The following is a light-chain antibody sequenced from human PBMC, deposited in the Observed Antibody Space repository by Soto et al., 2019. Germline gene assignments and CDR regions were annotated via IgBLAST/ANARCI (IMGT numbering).Light chain of an antibody. CDR1: QSLVHDDGNTY. V-gene: IGKV2-24*01. J-gene: IGKJ1*01. CDR2: KIS. CDR3: LQATHFPCT. Sequence: DIVMTQTPLSSPVTLGQPASISCTSSQSLVHDDGNTYLSWLQQRPGQPLRLLMHKISNRFSGVSDRFSGSGAGTEFTLTISRVEAEDVGIYYCLQATHFPCTFGQGTKVESK.